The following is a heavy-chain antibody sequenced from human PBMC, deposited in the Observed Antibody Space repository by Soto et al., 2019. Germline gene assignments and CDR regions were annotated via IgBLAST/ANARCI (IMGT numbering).Heavy chain of an antibody. CDR2: IIPIFGTA. Sequence: GASVKVSCKASGGTFSSYAISWVRQAPGQGLEWMGGIIPIFGTANYAQKFQGRVTITADESTSTAYMELSSLRSEDTAVYYCAEDRAYYYGSGLFNAFDIWGQGTMVTVSS. J-gene: IGHJ3*02. CDR3: AEDRAYYYGSGLFNAFDI. CDR1: GGTFSSYA. D-gene: IGHD3-10*01. V-gene: IGHV1-69*13.